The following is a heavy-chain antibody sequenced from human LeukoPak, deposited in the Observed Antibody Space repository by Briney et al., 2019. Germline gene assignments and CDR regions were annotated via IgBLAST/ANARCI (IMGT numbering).Heavy chain of an antibody. CDR3: AKPRERWLIEGLYFQF. CDR1: GFPFSYFQ. CDR2: IDSRDNTI. J-gene: IGHJ1*01. V-gene: IGHV3-11*04. D-gene: IGHD6-19*01. Sequence: GGSLRLSCEGSGFPFSYFQMSWVRQVPGKGLEWVSFIDSRDNTIYYADSVRGRFTISRDNSKNTVYLQMRSLRVEDTAVYYCAKPRERWLIEGLYFQFGGQGTLVTVSS.